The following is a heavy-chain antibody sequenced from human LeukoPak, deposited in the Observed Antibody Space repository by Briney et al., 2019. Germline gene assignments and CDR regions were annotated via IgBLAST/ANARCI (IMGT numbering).Heavy chain of an antibody. CDR2: INPRGGST. D-gene: IGHD3-9*01. CDR1: GYIFTNYY. Sequence: ASVKVSCKASGYIFTNYYMHWVRQAPGQGLEWMGMINPRGGSTTYAQKFQGRVTITRDTSASTAYMELSSLRSEDTAVYYCAFRYMAYFDYWGQGTLVTVSS. J-gene: IGHJ4*02. CDR3: AFRYMAYFDY. V-gene: IGHV1-46*01.